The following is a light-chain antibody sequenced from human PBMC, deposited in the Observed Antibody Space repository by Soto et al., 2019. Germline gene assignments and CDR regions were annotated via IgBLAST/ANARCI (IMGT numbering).Light chain of an antibody. Sequence: QSALTQPASMSGSPGQSITISCTGSSSDVGAYNYDSWYQQYRPGEAPKLIIYDVRHRPAGVSTRFSGSKSGNTASLTISGLRTEDEADYYCSSYTRAAPYVFGTGTKVTVL. CDR3: SSYTRAAPYV. J-gene: IGLJ1*01. CDR1: SSDVGAYNY. V-gene: IGLV2-14*03. CDR2: DVR.